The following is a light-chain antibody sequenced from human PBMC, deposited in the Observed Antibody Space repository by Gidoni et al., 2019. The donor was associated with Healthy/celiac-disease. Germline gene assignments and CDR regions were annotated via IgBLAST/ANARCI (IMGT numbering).Light chain of an antibody. V-gene: IGLV3-1*01. Sequence: SSELTQPPSVSVSPGQTASITCSGDKLGDKYACWYQQKPGQSPVLVIYQDSKRPSGIPERFSGSNSGNTATLTISGTQAMDEADYYCQAWDSSKRVVFGGGTKLTV. CDR3: QAWDSSKRVV. CDR2: QDS. CDR1: KLGDKY. J-gene: IGLJ2*01.